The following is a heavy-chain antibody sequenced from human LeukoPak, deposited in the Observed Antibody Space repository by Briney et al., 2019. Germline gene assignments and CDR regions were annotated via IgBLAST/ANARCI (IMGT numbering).Heavy chain of an antibody. Sequence: GGSLRLSCAASGFTFSSYAMHWVRQAPGKGLEWVAVIPYDGSNKYYADSVKGRFTISRDNSKNTLYLQMNSLRAEDTAVYYCARGSHYYGSGDVWGKGTTVTVSS. CDR2: IPYDGSNK. CDR3: ARGSHYYGSGDV. D-gene: IGHD3-10*01. CDR1: GFTFSSYA. V-gene: IGHV3-30*04. J-gene: IGHJ6*04.